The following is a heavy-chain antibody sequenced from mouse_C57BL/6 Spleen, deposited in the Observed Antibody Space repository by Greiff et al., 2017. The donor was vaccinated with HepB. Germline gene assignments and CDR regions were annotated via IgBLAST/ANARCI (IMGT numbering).Heavy chain of an antibody. D-gene: IGHD1-1*01. CDR3: AKNGSSPLDY. J-gene: IGHJ2*01. V-gene: IGHV1-81*01. Sequence: VQLQQSGAELARPGASVKLSCKASGYTFTSYGISWVKQRTGQGLEWIGEIYPRSGTTYYNEKCKGKATLTAGKSSSTAYMELRSLTSEDSAVYLCAKNGSSPLDYWDQGTTLTVSS. CDR2: IYPRSGTT. CDR1: GYTFTSYG.